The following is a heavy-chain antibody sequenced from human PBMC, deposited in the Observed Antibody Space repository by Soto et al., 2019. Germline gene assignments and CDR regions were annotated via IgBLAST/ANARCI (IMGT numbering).Heavy chain of an antibody. CDR2: IYYSGST. D-gene: IGHD3-22*01. Sequence: SETLSLTCTVSGGSISSGGYYWSWIRQHPGNGLEWIGYIYYSGSTYYNPSLKSRVTISVDTSKNQFSLKLSSVTAADTAVYYCARGFYYDSSGYYSGGLNYWGQGTLVTVSS. J-gene: IGHJ4*02. CDR1: GGSISSGGYY. CDR3: ARGFYYDSSGYYSGGLNY. V-gene: IGHV4-31*03.